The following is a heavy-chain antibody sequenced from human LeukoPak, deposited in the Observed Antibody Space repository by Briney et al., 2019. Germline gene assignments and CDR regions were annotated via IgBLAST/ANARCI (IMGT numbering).Heavy chain of an antibody. CDR1: GYSISSGYY. Sequence: SETLSLTCTVSGYSISSGYYWGWIRQPPGKGLEWIGIIYHSGSTYSNPSLKSRVTISVDTSKNQFSLKLTSVTAADTAVYYCARDVPTVQLWRTDAFDIWGQGTMVTVSS. CDR3: ARDVPTVQLWRTDAFDI. V-gene: IGHV4-38-2*02. CDR2: IYHSGST. J-gene: IGHJ3*02. D-gene: IGHD5-18*01.